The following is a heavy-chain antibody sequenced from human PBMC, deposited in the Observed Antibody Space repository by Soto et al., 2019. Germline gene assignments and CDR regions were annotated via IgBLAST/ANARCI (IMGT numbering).Heavy chain of an antibody. Sequence: YLRLSCVGSDFSCRNYCMHGVREAPGKGLEWVADISYDGRNKYYAESVKGRFTISRDNSKNTLYLQMNSLRTEDTAVYYCAKDWRWEQQIYGMNVWGQGTTVTVSS. CDR2: ISYDGRNK. CDR3: AKDWRWEQQIYGMNV. V-gene: IGHV3-30*18. D-gene: IGHD1-26*01. CDR1: DFSCRNYC. J-gene: IGHJ6*02.